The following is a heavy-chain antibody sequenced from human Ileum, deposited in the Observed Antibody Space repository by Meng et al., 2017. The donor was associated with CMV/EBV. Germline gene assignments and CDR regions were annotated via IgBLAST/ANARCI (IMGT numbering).Heavy chain of an antibody. CDR3: ARQDYYGSGSYET. CDR1: GGSISSNSYY. Sequence: VSGGSISSNSYYWGWIRQPLGKGLEWIGSIYYSGSTYYKPSLKSRVTISVDTSKNQFSLKLTSVTAADTAVYYCARQDYYGSGSYETWGQGTLVTVSS. J-gene: IGHJ4*02. CDR2: IYYSGST. D-gene: IGHD3-10*01. V-gene: IGHV4-39*01.